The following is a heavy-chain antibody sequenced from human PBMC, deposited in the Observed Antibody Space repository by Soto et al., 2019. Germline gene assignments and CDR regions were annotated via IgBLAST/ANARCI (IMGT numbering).Heavy chain of an antibody. D-gene: IGHD1-26*01. CDR2: IIPILGIA. V-gene: IGHV1-69*02. Sequence: QVQLVQSGAEVKKPGSSVKVSCKASGGTFSSYTISWVRQAPGQGLEWMGRIIPILGIANYAQKFQGRVTICADKSTSTAYMELCSLRSEDTAVYYCASGWELLGIFDYWGQGTLVTVSS. CDR3: ASGWELLGIFDY. J-gene: IGHJ4*02. CDR1: GGTFSSYT.